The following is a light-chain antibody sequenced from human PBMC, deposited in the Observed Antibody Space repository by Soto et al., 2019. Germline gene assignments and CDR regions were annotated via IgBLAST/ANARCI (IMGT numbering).Light chain of an antibody. J-gene: IGKJ1*01. V-gene: IGKV4-1*01. Sequence: DIVMTQSPDSLAVSLGERATINCKSSQSVLYSSNNKNYLAWYQQKPGQPPKLLLYWASTRESGVPDRFSGSGSGTDFTLTISSLQAEDVAVYYCQQYYSAPRTFCQGTKVEIK. CDR2: WAS. CDR1: QSVLYSSNNKNY. CDR3: QQYYSAPRT.